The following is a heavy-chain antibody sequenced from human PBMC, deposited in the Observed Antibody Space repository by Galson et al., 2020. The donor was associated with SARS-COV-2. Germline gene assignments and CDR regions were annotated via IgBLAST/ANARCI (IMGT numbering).Heavy chain of an antibody. V-gene: IGHV3-30*10. CDR1: GFTFNRYA. Sequence: GGSLRLSCAASGFTFNRYAMHWVRQALGKGLEWVAVISYDGTNSYHTDSVKGRFTISRDNSRNTVYLQMNSLRAEDTAVFYCATMDGGQFSGGAFDIWGQGTMVTVSS. D-gene: IGHD3-10*01. CDR3: ATMDGGQFSGGAFDI. J-gene: IGHJ3*02. CDR2: ISYDGTNS.